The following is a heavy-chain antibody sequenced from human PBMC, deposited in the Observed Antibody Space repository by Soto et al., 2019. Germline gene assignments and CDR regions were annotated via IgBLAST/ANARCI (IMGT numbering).Heavy chain of an antibody. CDR3: ASHWLLSPFDY. CDR2: IYYSGST. V-gene: IGHV4-59*01. Sequence: SETLSLTCTVSGGSISSYYWSWIRQPPGKGLEWIGYIYYSGSTNYNPSLKSRVTISVDTSKNQFSLKLSSVTAADTAVYYCASHWLLSPFDYWGQGTLVTVSS. D-gene: IGHD3-9*01. J-gene: IGHJ4*02. CDR1: GGSISSYY.